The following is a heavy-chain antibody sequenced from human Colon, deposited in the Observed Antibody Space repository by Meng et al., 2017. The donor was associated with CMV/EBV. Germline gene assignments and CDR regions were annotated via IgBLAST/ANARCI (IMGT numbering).Heavy chain of an antibody. CDR1: GFTFGDYA. CDR3: TRVATIFGVVIKYYFDY. V-gene: IGHV3-49*04. J-gene: IGHJ4*02. D-gene: IGHD3-3*01. Sequence: GESLRLSCTASGFTFGDYAMSWVRQAPGKGLEWVGFIRSKAYGGTTEYAASVKGRFTISRDDSKSIAYLQMNSLKTEDTAVYYCTRVATIFGVVIKYYFDYWGQGTLVTVSS. CDR2: IRSKAYGGTT.